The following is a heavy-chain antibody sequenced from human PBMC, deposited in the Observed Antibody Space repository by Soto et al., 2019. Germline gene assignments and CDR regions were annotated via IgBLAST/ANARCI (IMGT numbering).Heavy chain of an antibody. D-gene: IGHD2-15*01. Sequence: XGSLTLLYAACGLTFSSYAMSWVRQAPGKGLEWVSGISGSGGSTYYVDSVKGRFTISRDNSKNKLYLQMSSLRADDTAVYYCAKAFYSRSRGTCYVGTLDQWGQGTLVTVSS. CDR2: ISGSGGST. V-gene: IGHV3-23*01. CDR1: GLTFSSYA. CDR3: AKAFYSRSRGTCYVGTLDQ. J-gene: IGHJ4*02.